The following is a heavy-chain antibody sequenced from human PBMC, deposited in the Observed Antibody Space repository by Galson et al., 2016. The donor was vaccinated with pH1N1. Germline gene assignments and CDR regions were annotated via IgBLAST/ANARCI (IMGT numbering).Heavy chain of an antibody. CDR2: INPDSGAT. CDR3: ARIVRGTSGFDY. J-gene: IGHJ4*02. CDR1: GYTFTAHY. D-gene: IGHD3-16*01. V-gene: IGHV1-2*02. Sequence: SVKVSCKASGYTFTAHYVHWVRQAPGQGLEWMGWINPDSGATHYAQNFQGRVTLTRDTSITTVHMELSSLRPDDTALYSCARIVRGTSGFDYWGQGTLVTVSS.